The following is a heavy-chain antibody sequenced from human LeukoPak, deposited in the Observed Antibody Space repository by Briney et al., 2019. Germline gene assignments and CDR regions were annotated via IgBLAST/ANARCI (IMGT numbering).Heavy chain of an antibody. J-gene: IGHJ3*02. D-gene: IGHD3-10*01. Sequence: SQTLSLSCTVSGGSISSSGYYWSWIRQHPGKGVEWIGYIYYSGSTYYHPSLKSRVIISADTSKNQFSLNLSSVTAADTAVYYCARGIYGSGSYFAFDIWGQGAMVTVSS. CDR1: GGSISSSGYY. V-gene: IGHV4-31*03. CDR2: IYYSGST. CDR3: ARGIYGSGSYFAFDI.